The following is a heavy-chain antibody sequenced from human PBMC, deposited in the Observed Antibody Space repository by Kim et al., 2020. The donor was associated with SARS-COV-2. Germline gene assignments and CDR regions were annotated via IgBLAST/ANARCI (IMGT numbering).Heavy chain of an antibody. V-gene: IGHV3-23*01. CDR1: GFSFKNFA. CDR2: ISGSGVTS. J-gene: IGHJ6*01. D-gene: IGHD2-15*01. CDR3: AQAGGGGSWPGAAHYYGLDV. Sequence: GGSLRLSCVASGFSFKNFAMSWVRQPPGKGLEWVSGISGSGVTSDYAESVTGRFALSRDNSNNTVFLQMHRLRTEDAAVYFCAQAGGGGSWPGAAHYYGLDVWGEG.